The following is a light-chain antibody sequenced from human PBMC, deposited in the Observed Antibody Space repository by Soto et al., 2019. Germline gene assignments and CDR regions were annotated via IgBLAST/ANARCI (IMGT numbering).Light chain of an antibody. CDR1: QSISSW. J-gene: IGKJ1*01. Sequence: DIQMTQSPSTLSASVGDRVTITCRASQSISSWLAWYQQKPGKARKLLIYDASSLESGVPSRFSGSGSGTEFTLTISSLQPADFATYYCQQYNIYSRTFGQGTKVDIK. CDR2: DAS. V-gene: IGKV1-5*01. CDR3: QQYNIYSRT.